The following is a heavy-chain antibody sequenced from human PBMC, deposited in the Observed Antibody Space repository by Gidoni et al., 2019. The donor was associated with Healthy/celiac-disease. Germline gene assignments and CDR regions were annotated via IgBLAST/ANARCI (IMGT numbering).Heavy chain of an antibody. CDR3: AREVSGWAHDY. V-gene: IGHV3-48*03. J-gene: IGHJ4*02. Sequence: EVQLVESGGGLVQPGGSLRLSCAASGFTFSSDEMNWVRQAPGKGLEWVSYISSSGSTIYYADSVKGRFTISRDNAKNSLYLQMNSLRAEDTAVYYCAREVSGWAHDYWGQGTLVTVSS. CDR2: ISSSGSTI. D-gene: IGHD6-19*01. CDR1: GFTFSSDE.